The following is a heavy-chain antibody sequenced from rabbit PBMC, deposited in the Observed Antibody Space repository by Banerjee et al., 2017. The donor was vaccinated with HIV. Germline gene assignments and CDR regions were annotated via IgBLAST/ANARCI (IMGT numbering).Heavy chain of an antibody. CDR2: TYAGSSGST. Sequence: QSLEESGGDLVKPGASLTLTCTASGFSFSSSYYMCWVRQAPGKGLEWIACTYAGSSGSTYYARWAKGRFTISKTSSTTVTLQMTSLTAADTATYFCARNSIYSRAYGMDLWGPGTLVTVS. D-gene: IGHD8-1*01. CDR3: ARNSIYSRAYGMDL. V-gene: IGHV1S40*01. J-gene: IGHJ6*01. CDR1: GFSFSSSYY.